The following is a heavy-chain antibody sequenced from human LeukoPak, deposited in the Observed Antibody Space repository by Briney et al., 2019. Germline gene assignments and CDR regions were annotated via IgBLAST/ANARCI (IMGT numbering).Heavy chain of an antibody. CDR1: GFTFSSYE. CDR3: ARGDYDYVWGSYRLGHYYFDY. V-gene: IGHV3-48*03. D-gene: IGHD3-16*02. CDR2: ISSSGSTI. Sequence: SGGSLRLSCAASGFTFSSYEMNWVRQAPGKGLEWVSYISSSGSTIYYADSVKGRFTISRDNAKNSLYLQMNSLRAEDTAVYYCARGDYDYVWGSYRLGHYYFDYWGQGTLVTVSS. J-gene: IGHJ4*02.